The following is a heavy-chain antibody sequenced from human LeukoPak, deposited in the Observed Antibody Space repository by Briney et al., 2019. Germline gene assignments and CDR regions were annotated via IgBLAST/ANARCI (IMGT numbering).Heavy chain of an antibody. CDR1: GFTFSSYG. D-gene: IGHD4-11*01. J-gene: IGHJ6*03. V-gene: IGHV3-33*06. CDR3: AKDATGDYSYLTLGCMDV. CDR2: IWYDGSNK. Sequence: GGSLRLSCAASGFTFSSYGMHWVRQAPGKGLEWVAVIWYDGSNKYYADSVEGRFTISRDNSKNTLYLQMNSLRAEDTAVYYCAKDATGDYSYLTLGCMDVWGKGTTVTVSS.